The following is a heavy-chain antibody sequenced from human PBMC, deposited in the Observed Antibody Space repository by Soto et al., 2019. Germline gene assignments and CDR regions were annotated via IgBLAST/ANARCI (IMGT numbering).Heavy chain of an antibody. Sequence: AETLSLTCTVSATSISSYYWSWIPQPPGKGLEWIGEIFHSGSTNYNPSLKTRVTISVDKSKNQFSLKLSSVTAADTAVYYCARVRLGAPTRYFDYWGQGTLVTVSS. J-gene: IGHJ4*02. CDR3: ARVRLGAPTRYFDY. D-gene: IGHD1-26*01. CDR1: ATSISSYY. CDR2: IFHSGST. V-gene: IGHV4-59*12.